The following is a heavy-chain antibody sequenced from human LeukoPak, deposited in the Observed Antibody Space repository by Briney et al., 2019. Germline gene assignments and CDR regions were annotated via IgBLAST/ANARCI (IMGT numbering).Heavy chain of an antibody. CDR2: ISYDGSNK. D-gene: IGHD3-22*01. CDR1: GFTFSSYG. J-gene: IGHJ4*02. Sequence: GGSLRLSCAASGFTFSSYGMHWVRQAPGKGLEWVAVISYDGSNKYYADSVKGRFTISRDNSKNTLYLQMNSLRAEDTAVYYCAKDGYDSVLSGYWGQGTLATVSS. CDR3: AKDGYDSVLSGY. V-gene: IGHV3-30*18.